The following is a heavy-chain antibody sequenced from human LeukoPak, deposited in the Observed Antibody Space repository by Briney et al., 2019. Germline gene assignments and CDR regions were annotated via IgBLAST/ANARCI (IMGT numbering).Heavy chain of an antibody. Sequence: GGSLRLSCAASGFTFISYWLTWVRQAPGKGLEWVANIKQDGSEKYYVGSVKGRFTISRDNAKNSLYLQMNSLRAEDTALYYCARGRGSVVVAATHVFDYWGQGTLVTVSS. J-gene: IGHJ4*02. D-gene: IGHD2-15*01. V-gene: IGHV3-7*03. CDR1: GFTFISYW. CDR3: ARGRGSVVVAATHVFDY. CDR2: IKQDGSEK.